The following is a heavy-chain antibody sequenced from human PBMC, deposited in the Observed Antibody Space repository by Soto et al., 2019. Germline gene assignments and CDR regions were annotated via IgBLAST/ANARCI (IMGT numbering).Heavy chain of an antibody. Sequence: GASVKVSCKASGYTFTSYGISWVRQAPGQGLEWMGWISAYNGNTNYAQKLQGRVTMTTDTSTSTAYMELRSLRSDDTAVYYCARGPEYSSSSGPLPIDYWGQGTLVTVSS. V-gene: IGHV1-18*01. D-gene: IGHD6-6*01. J-gene: IGHJ4*02. CDR2: ISAYNGNT. CDR1: GYTFTSYG. CDR3: ARGPEYSSSSGPLPIDY.